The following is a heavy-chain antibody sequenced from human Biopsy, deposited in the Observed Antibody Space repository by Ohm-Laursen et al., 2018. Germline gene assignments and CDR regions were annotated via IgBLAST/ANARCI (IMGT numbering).Heavy chain of an antibody. J-gene: IGHJ4*02. CDR2: INSMFGTT. Sequence: SSVTASCKASGGTSSSFGISWVRQAPGQGLEWMGEINSMFGTTNYAQTFQGRVTITADESTSTAYMEVSSLRSEDTAVYYCAKRGVERGRPLAYWGQGTLVTVSS. CDR1: GGTSSSFG. V-gene: IGHV1-69*01. D-gene: IGHD1-1*01. CDR3: AKRGVERGRPLAY.